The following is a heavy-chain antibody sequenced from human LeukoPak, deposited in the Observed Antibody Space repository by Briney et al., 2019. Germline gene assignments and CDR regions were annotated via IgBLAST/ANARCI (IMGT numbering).Heavy chain of an antibody. V-gene: IGHV4-34*01. D-gene: IGHD5-18*01. Sequence: SETLSLTCAVYGGSFSGYYWSWIRQPPGKGLEWIGEINHSGSTNYNPSLKSRVTISVDTSKNQFSLKPSSVTAADTAVYYCARGVDTAMVSEFDYWAREPWSPSPQ. CDR2: INHSGST. CDR1: GGSFSGYY. J-gene: IGHJ4*02. CDR3: ARGVDTAMVSEFDY.